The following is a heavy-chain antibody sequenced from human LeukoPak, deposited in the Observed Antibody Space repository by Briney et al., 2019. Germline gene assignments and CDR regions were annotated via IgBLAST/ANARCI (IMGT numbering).Heavy chain of an antibody. V-gene: IGHV4-39*01. CDR1: GGSISSSSYY. Sequence: YPSETLSLTCTVSGGSISSSSYYWGWIRQPPGKGLEWIGSIYYSGSTYYNPSLKSRVTISVDTSKNQFSLKLSSVTAADTAVYYCARTTVTSKGFPNWFDPWGQGTLVTVSS. CDR2: IYYSGST. J-gene: IGHJ5*02. D-gene: IGHD4-17*01. CDR3: ARTTVTSKGFPNWFDP.